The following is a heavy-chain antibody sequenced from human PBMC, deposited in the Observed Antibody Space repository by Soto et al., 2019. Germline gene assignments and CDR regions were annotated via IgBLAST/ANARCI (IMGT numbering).Heavy chain of an antibody. CDR3: ATAAAPSHYDDSSGYSTDY. J-gene: IGHJ4*02. D-gene: IGHD3-22*01. CDR1: GFTFSSYD. V-gene: IGHV3-23*01. Sequence: GGSLRLSCAASGFTFSSYDMSWVRQAPGKGLEWVSGISVSGDSAYYADSVKGRFTISRDNSKNTLYVQMNSLRAEDTAVYYCATAAAPSHYDDSSGYSTDYWGQGTLVTVSS. CDR2: ISVSGDSA.